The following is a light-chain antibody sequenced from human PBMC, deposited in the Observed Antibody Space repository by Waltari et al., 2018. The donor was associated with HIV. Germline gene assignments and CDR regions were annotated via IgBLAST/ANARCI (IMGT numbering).Light chain of an antibody. Sequence: QVVLTQSPSASASLGASVKLTCTLSSGYSNHAIAWHQQQSEKGPRYLMKINSDGSHNKGDVIPDRFSGSSSGAERYLTISSLQSEDEADYYCLTWDTGIGVFGGGTKLTVL. CDR3: LTWDTGIGV. V-gene: IGLV4-69*01. CDR1: SGYSNHA. CDR2: INSDGSH. J-gene: IGLJ2*01.